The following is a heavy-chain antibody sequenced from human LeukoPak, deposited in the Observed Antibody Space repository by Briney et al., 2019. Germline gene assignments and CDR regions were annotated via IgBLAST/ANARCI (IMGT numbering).Heavy chain of an antibody. CDR2: INQGGSGK. CDR3: ARVRPGDADS. D-gene: IGHD1-26*01. CDR1: GFTFSSSG. V-gene: IGHV3-7*01. J-gene: IGHJ5*01. Sequence: GGSLRLSCAASGFTFSSSGMHWVRQAPGKGLEWVASINQGGSGKYYPDSVKGRFTISRDNAKNSLYLQMNSLRAEDTAVYYCARVRPGDADSWGQGTLVSVSS.